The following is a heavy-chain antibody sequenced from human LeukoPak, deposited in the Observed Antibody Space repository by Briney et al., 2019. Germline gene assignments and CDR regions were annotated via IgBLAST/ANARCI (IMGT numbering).Heavy chain of an antibody. CDR1: GGSISSSYY. V-gene: IGHV4-31*03. J-gene: IGHJ4*02. CDR3: ARADLAGYQEDFDF. Sequence: SETLSLTCTVSGGSISSSYYWSWIRQHPGKGLEWLGHINSNGETHYNPSLKSRLTISVDTSKSQFSLELSSATAADTAVYYCARADLAGYQEDFDFWGQGALVTVSS. D-gene: IGHD3-9*01. CDR2: INSNGET.